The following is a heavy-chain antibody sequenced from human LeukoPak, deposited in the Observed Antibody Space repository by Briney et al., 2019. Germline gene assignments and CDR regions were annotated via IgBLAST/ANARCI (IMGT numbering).Heavy chain of an antibody. D-gene: IGHD6-13*01. Sequence: PGGSLRLSCAASGFTFSSYATNWVRQAPGKGLEWVSAISGSGGNTYYADSVKGRSTISRDNSKNTLYLQMNSLRAEDTAVYYCAKGSQQLDRYYFDYWGQGTLVTVSS. V-gene: IGHV3-23*01. CDR2: ISGSGGNT. CDR1: GFTFSSYA. J-gene: IGHJ4*02. CDR3: AKGSQQLDRYYFDY.